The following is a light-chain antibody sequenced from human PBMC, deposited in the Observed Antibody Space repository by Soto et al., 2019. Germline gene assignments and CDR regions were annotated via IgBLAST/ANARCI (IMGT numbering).Light chain of an antibody. Sequence: DIQMTQSPSSLSASVGDRVTITCRASQGIRNDLGWYQQKPGKAPKRLIYAASSLQSGVPSRFSGSGSGTEFTLTIGSLQPEDFATYYCQQSFDSPPYTFGRGTKVDIK. CDR2: AAS. V-gene: IGKV1-17*01. J-gene: IGKJ2*01. CDR3: QQSFDSPPYT. CDR1: QGIRND.